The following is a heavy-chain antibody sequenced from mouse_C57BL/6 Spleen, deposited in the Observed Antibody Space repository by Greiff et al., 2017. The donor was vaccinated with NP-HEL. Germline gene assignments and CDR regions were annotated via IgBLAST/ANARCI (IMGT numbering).Heavy chain of an antibody. J-gene: IGHJ4*01. CDR2: IDPSDSYT. CDR1: GYTFTSYW. V-gene: IGHV1-69*01. D-gene: IGHD1-1*01. Sequence: QVQLQQPGAELVMPGASVKLSCKASGYTFTSYWMHWVKQRPGQGLEWIGEIDPSDSYTNYNQKFKSKSTLTVDKSSSTAYMQLSSLTSEDSAVYYCARYGSSSDAMDYWGQGTSVTVSS. CDR3: ARYGSSSDAMDY.